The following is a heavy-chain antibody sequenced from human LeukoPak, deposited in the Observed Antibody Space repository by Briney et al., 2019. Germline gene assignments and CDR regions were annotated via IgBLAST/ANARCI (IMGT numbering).Heavy chain of an antibody. Sequence: GRSLRLSCAASGFTFSSYAMHWVRQAPGKGLEWVAVISYDGSNKYYADSVKGRFTISRDNSKNTLYLQMNSLRAEDTAVYYCARDSHSSGWYGHWFDPWGQGTLVTVSS. J-gene: IGHJ5*02. CDR2: ISYDGSNK. CDR3: ARDSHSSGWYGHWFDP. CDR1: GFTFSSYA. V-gene: IGHV3-30-3*01. D-gene: IGHD6-19*01.